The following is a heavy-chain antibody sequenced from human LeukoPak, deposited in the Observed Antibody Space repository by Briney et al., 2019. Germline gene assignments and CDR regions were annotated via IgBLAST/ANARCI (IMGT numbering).Heavy chain of an antibody. J-gene: IGHJ4*02. Sequence: GGSLRLSCAASGFTVSSNYMSWVRQAPGKGLEWVSVIYSGGSTYYADSVKGRFTISRDNSKNTLYLQMNSLRAEDTAVYYCARPLRGSGGLLHEYWGQGTLVTVSS. D-gene: IGHD2-15*01. CDR1: GFTVSSNY. CDR2: IYSGGST. CDR3: ARPLRGSGGLLHEY. V-gene: IGHV3-53*01.